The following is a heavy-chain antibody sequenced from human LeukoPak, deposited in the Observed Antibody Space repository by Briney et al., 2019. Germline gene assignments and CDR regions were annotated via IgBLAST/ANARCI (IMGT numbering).Heavy chain of an antibody. CDR2: IYPRDGST. CDR1: GYTFTNNY. CDR3: ARDQEGFDY. Sequence: EASVKVSCKASGYTFTNNYLHWVRQAPGQGLERMGMIYPRDGSTSYAQNFQGRVTVTRDTSTTTVHMELRGLRSEDTAVYYCARDQEGFDYWGQGTVVTVSS. J-gene: IGHJ4*02. V-gene: IGHV1-46*01.